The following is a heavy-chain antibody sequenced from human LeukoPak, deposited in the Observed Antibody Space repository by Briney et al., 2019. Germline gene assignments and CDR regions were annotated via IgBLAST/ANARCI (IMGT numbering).Heavy chain of an antibody. CDR1: GYTFTGYY. CDR3: AREVPYYYDSSGYDFPY. V-gene: IGHV1-2*02. Sequence: ASVKVSCKASGYTFTGYYMHWVRQAPGQGLEWMGWINPNSGGTNYAQKFQGRVTMTRDTSISTAYMELSRLRSDDTAVYYCAREVPYYYDSSGYDFPYWGQGTLVTVSS. CDR2: INPNSGGT. D-gene: IGHD3-22*01. J-gene: IGHJ4*02.